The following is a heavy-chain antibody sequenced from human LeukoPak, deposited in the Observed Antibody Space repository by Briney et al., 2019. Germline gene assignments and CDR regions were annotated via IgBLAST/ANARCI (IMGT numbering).Heavy chain of an antibody. CDR1: GFTFSSYW. V-gene: IGHV3-7*03. D-gene: IGHD6-19*01. J-gene: IGHJ4*02. CDR2: VKHDGSEK. CDR3: AKRISASSGYDY. Sequence: PGGSLRLSCAASGFTFSSYWMSWVRQAQGKGLEWVANVKHDGSEKYYVDSVKGRFAISRDNGKNSLYLQMNSLRAEDTAVYYCAKRISASSGYDYWGQGTLVTVSS.